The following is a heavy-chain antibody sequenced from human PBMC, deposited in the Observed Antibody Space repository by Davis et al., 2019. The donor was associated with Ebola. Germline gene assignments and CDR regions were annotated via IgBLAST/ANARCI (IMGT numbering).Heavy chain of an antibody. Sequence: PSETLSLTCTVSGDSITSRDYYWSWIRQPPGKGLEWIGYMYYSGSTNYNPSLKSRVTISVDTSKNQFSLKLSSVTAADTAVYYCARRYCSSTSCYWDWYFDLWGRGTLVTVSS. CDR2: MYYSGST. D-gene: IGHD2-2*01. V-gene: IGHV4-61*08. CDR3: ARRYCSSTSCYWDWYFDL. CDR1: GDSITSRDYY. J-gene: IGHJ2*01.